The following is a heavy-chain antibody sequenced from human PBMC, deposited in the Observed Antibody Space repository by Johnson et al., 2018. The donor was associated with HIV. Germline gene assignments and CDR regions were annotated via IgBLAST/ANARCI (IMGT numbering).Heavy chain of an antibody. CDR3: PVDTEAFDI. J-gene: IGHJ3*02. CDR1: GFTFNNYD. Sequence: QVQLVESGGGVVQPGGSLRLSCAASGFTFNNYDMHWVRQAPGKGLEWVAFIRYDGSNKYYADSVKGRFTISRDNSKNTLYLQMNSLRAEDTAVYYCPVDTEAFDIWGQGTMVTVSS. CDR2: IRYDGSNK. D-gene: IGHD1-14*01. V-gene: IGHV3-30*02.